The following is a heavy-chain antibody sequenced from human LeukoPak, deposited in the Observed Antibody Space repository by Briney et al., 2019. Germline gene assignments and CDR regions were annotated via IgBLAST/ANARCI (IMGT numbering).Heavy chain of an antibody. CDR3: ARSITMVRGVFDY. Sequence: ASVKVSCKASGYTFTGYYMHWVRQAPGQGLKWMGWINPNSGGTNYAQKFQGRVTMTRDTSISTAYMELSRLRSDDTAVYYCARSITMVRGVFDYWGQGTLVTVSS. V-gene: IGHV1-2*02. CDR2: INPNSGGT. D-gene: IGHD3-10*01. CDR1: GYTFTGYY. J-gene: IGHJ4*02.